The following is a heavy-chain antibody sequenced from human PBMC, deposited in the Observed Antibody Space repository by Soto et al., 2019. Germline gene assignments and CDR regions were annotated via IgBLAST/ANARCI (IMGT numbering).Heavy chain of an antibody. V-gene: IGHV4-39*01. J-gene: IGHJ5*02. CDR1: GGSISSIRYY. CDR2: IYYSGST. CDR3: VSSNWFDP. Sequence: SETLSLTCTVSGGSISSIRYYWGWIRQPPGKGLEWIGRIYYSGSTYYNPSLKSRVTISVDTSKNQFSLKLSSVTAADTAVYYCVSSNWFDPWGQGTLVTVSS.